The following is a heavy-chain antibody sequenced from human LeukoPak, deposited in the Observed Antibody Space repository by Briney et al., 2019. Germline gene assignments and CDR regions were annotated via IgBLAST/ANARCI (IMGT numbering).Heavy chain of an antibody. CDR1: GFIFSNYG. Sequence: GGSLRLSCAASGFIFSNYGMHWVRKAPGKGPEWVTFIHYDGIKKHYADSVKGRFTISRDNSKNTLYLQMNSLRAEDTAVYYCAKPIGRMVRGVHSSYYYYYGMDVWGQGTTVTVSS. CDR3: AKPIGRMVRGVHSSYYYYYGMDV. D-gene: IGHD3-10*01. V-gene: IGHV3-30*02. J-gene: IGHJ6*02. CDR2: IHYDGIKK.